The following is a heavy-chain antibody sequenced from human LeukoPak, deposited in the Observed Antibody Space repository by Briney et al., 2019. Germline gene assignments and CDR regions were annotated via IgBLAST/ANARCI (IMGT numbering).Heavy chain of an antibody. CDR3: AAGYCSSTSCYEFDY. CDR1: GYIFTSYG. Sequence: VASVKVSCKASGYIFTSYGISWVRQAPGQGLEWMGWISVYNGNTNYPQRLQGRVTMTTDTSTTTAYMELRSLRSDDTAVYYCAAGYCSSTSCYEFDYWGQGTLVTVSS. D-gene: IGHD2-2*01. CDR2: ISVYNGNT. V-gene: IGHV1-18*01. J-gene: IGHJ4*02.